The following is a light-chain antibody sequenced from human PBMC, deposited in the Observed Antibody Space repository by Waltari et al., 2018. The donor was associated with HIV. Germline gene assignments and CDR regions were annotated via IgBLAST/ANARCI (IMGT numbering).Light chain of an antibody. J-gene: IGKJ1*01. CDR2: QVS. CDR3: MQGTHWPWT. CDR1: QWLIFSDGNTH. Sequence: DVVMTQSPLSLPVTLGQPASISCSSSQWLIFSDGNTHLNGFQQRPGQSPRRLIYQVSYRVSVVPDRFSGSGSGTNFTLKINRVEAEDVGVYYCMQGTHWPWTFG. V-gene: IGKV2-30*01.